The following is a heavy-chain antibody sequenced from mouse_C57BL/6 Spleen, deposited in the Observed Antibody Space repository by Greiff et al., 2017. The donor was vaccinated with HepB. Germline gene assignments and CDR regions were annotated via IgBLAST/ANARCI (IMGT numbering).Heavy chain of an antibody. CDR1: GFTFSSYA. CDR3: ARHGLGPAWFAY. CDR2: ISSGGDYI. J-gene: IGHJ3*01. D-gene: IGHD3-3*01. Sequence: DVHLVESGEGLVKPGGSLKLSCAASGFTFSSYAMSWVRQTPEKRLEWVAYISSGGDYIYYADTVKGRFTISRDNARNTLYLQMSSLKSEDTAMYYCARHGLGPAWFAYWGQGTLVTVSA. V-gene: IGHV5S21*01.